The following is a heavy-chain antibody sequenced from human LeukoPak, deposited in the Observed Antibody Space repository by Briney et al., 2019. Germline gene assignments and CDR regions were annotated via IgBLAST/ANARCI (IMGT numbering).Heavy chain of an antibody. D-gene: IGHD3-10*01. J-gene: IGHJ4*02. CDR1: GFTVSSNY. V-gene: IGHV3-53*01. Sequence: PGGSLRLSCAASGFTVSSNYMSWVRQAPGKGLEWVSVIYSGGSTYYADSVKGRFTISRDNSKNTLYLQMNSLRAEDTAVYYCAREGRGSSPGFFDYWGQGTLVTVSS. CDR2: IYSGGST. CDR3: AREGRGSSPGFFDY.